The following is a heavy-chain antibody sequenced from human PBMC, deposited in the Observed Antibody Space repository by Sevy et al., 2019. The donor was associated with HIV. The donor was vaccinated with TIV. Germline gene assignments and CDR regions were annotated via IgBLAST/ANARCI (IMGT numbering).Heavy chain of an antibody. CDR1: GYSFSDYW. Sequence: GESLKISCKGSGYSFSDYWVGWVRQMPGKGLEWRGIIYPGDSDTTYSPAFQGQVTISADKSISTAYLQWSSLKASDTAIYYCARGARGTLPSYYYYTMDVWGQGTTVTVSS. CDR3: ARGARGTLPSYYYYTMDV. V-gene: IGHV5-51*01. D-gene: IGHD1-1*01. J-gene: IGHJ6*02. CDR2: IYPGDSDT.